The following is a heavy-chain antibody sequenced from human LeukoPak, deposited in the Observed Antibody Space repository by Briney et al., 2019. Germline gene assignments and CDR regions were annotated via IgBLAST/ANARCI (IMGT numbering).Heavy chain of an antibody. CDR3: AKDMGIAVAGTAFGAFDI. Sequence: QPGGSLRLSCAASGFTFDDYAVHWVRQAPGKGLEWVSLISGDGGSTYYADSVKGRFTISRDNSKNSLYLQMNSLRTEDTALYYCAKDMGIAVAGTAFGAFDIWGQGTMVTVSS. CDR1: GFTFDDYA. D-gene: IGHD6-19*01. V-gene: IGHV3-43*02. J-gene: IGHJ3*02. CDR2: ISGDGGST.